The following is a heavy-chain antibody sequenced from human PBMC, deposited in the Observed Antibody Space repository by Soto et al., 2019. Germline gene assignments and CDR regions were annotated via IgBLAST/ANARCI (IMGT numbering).Heavy chain of an antibody. CDR1: GGSINGYY. J-gene: IGHJ6*02. V-gene: IGHV4-59*01. Sequence: SETLSLTCTLPGGSINGYYRSWIRQPPGKGLEWIGYIYYSGSTNYNPSLKSRVTLSVDTSKNQFSLKLSSMIAADTAVYYCVRGVVLVPAAGPYYYYGKDDRGQRTTVTVS. CDR3: VRGVVLVPAAGPYYYYGKDD. CDR2: IYYSGST. D-gene: IGHD2-2*01.